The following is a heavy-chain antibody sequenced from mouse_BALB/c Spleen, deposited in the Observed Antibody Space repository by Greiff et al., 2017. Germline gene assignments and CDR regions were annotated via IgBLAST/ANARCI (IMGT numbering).Heavy chain of an antibody. J-gene: IGHJ3*01. CDR2: ISYDGSN. CDR1: GYSITSGYY. Sequence: ESGPGLVKPSQSLSLTCSVTGYSITSGYYWNWIRQFPGNKLEWMGYISYDGSNNYNPSLKNRFSITRDTSKNQFFLKLNSVTTEDTATYYCAYYGSSYWFAYWGQGTLVTVSA. D-gene: IGHD1-1*01. CDR3: AYYGSSYWFAY. V-gene: IGHV3-6*02.